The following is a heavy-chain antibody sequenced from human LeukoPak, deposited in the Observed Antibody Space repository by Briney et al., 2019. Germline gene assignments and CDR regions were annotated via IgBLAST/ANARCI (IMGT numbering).Heavy chain of an antibody. CDR3: ARGAYVGGSHPLYVF. Sequence: SETLSLTCTVSGDSISIYYWSWIRQPPGKGLEWIGYIYYRGSTNCNPSLKSRVSISVDTSKNQFSLRLSSVTAADTAVYYCARGAYVGGSHPLYVFWAQGPRVTVS. D-gene: IGHD3-16*01. V-gene: IGHV4-59*01. J-gene: IGHJ4*02. CDR2: IYYRGST. CDR1: GDSISIYY.